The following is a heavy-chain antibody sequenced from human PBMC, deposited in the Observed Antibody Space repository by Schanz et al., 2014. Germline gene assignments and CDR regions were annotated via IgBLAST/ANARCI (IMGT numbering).Heavy chain of an antibody. Sequence: EVQLLESGGGLVQPGGSLRLSCVASGFTFFGSFAMTWIRQAPGKGLEWVSDISDSGDSTHYADSVKGRFTISRDNSKNTLDLQMNSLRAEDTAIYYCAKDLAAVGVFDYWGQGSLVTVSP. V-gene: IGHV3-23*01. CDR2: ISDSGDST. CDR3: AKDLAAVGVFDY. D-gene: IGHD6-13*01. CDR1: GFTFFGSFA. J-gene: IGHJ4*02.